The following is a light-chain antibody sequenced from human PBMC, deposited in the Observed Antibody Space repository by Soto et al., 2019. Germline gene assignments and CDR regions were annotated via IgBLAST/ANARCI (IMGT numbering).Light chain of an antibody. CDR3: ATWDVSLSGWV. CDR1: SSNMGSIT. V-gene: IGLV1-44*01. CDR2: SND. J-gene: IGLJ3*02. Sequence: QLVLTQAPSASGTPGQRVTISCSRGSSNMGSITVNWYQVLPGTAPKLLIYSNDQRPSGVPDRFSGSKSGTSASLAISGLQSGDEADYFCATWDVSLSGWVFGGGTKLTVL.